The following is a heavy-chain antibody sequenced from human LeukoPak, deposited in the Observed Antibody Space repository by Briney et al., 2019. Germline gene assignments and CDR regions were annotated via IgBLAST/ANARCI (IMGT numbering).Heavy chain of an antibody. Sequence: GASVKVSCKASGYTFTSYYMHWVRQAPGQGLEWMGIINPSGGGISYAQKFQGRVTMTRDTSTSTVYMEVSSLRSDDTAVYYCARGTIVGATPPYYYGMDVWGQGTTVTVSS. J-gene: IGHJ6*02. CDR1: GYTFTSYY. D-gene: IGHD1-26*01. CDR3: ARGTIVGATPPYYYGMDV. V-gene: IGHV1-46*01. CDR2: INPSGGGI.